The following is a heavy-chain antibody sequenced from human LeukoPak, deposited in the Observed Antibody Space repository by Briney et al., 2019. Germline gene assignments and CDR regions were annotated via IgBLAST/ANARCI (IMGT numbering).Heavy chain of an antibody. CDR3: ARTEIYGSGSYYPDY. CDR2: INPSGGST. V-gene: IGHV1-46*01. Sequence: ASVKASCKASGYAFTSYYMHWVRQAPGQGLEWMGIINPSGGSTSYAQKFQGRVTITADKSTSTAYMELSSPRSEDTAVYYCARTEIYGSGSYYPDYWGQGTLVTVSS. D-gene: IGHD3-10*01. J-gene: IGHJ4*02. CDR1: GYAFTSYY.